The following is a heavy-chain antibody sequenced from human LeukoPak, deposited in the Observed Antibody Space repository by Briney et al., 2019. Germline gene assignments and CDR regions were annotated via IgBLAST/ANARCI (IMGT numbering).Heavy chain of an antibody. J-gene: IGHJ4*02. CDR3: ARVDGYNLVDY. Sequence: ASVKVSCKVSKYTLTELSMHWVRQAPGKGLEWMGGFDPEHGKTVYAQTFQGRVTMTRNTSISTAYMELSSLRSEDTAVYYCARVDGYNLVDYWGQGTLVTVSS. V-gene: IGHV1-24*01. D-gene: IGHD5-24*01. CDR2: FDPEHGKT. CDR1: KYTLTELS.